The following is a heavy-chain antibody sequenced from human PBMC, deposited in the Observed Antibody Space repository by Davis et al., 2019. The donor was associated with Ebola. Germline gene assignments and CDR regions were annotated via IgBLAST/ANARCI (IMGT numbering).Heavy chain of an antibody. D-gene: IGHD1-1*01. Sequence: RFQGRVTITRDTSASTAYMELSSLRFEDTAVYYCARAQFPTTSDHWGQGTLVTVSS. V-gene: IGHV1-3*01. CDR3: ARAQFPTTSDH. J-gene: IGHJ4*02.